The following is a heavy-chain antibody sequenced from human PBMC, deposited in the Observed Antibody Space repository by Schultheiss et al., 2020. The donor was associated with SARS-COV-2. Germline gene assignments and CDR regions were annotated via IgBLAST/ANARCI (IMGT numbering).Heavy chain of an antibody. CDR2: IWYDGSNK. CDR1: GFTFSNYG. V-gene: IGHV3-33*01. Sequence: GGSLRLSCAASGFTFSNYGMHWVRQAPGKGLEWVAVIWYDGSNKYYADSVKGRFTISRDNSKNMLYLQMSSLRAEDTAVYYCARESPVGNYGSPDYWGQGTLVTVSS. D-gene: IGHD3-22*01. J-gene: IGHJ4*02. CDR3: ARESPVGNYGSPDY.